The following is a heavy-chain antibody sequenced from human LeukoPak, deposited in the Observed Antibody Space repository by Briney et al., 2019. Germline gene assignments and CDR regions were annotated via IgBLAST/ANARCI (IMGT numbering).Heavy chain of an antibody. Sequence: PGRSLRLSCAASGFTFSDHYIDWVRQAPGKGLEWVGRTRNKANSYTTEYAASVKGRFTISRDDSKNSLYLQINSLKTEDTAVYYCARQLCTNGVCYRHFDYWGQGTLVTVSS. CDR1: GFTFSDHY. CDR3: ARQLCTNGVCYRHFDY. CDR2: TRNKANSYTT. J-gene: IGHJ4*02. D-gene: IGHD2-8*01. V-gene: IGHV3-72*01.